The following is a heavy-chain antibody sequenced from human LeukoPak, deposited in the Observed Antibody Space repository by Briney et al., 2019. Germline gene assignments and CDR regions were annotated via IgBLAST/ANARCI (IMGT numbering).Heavy chain of an antibody. Sequence: QPGGSLRLSCAASGFTFSSYNMNWVRQAPGKGLEWVSYISSSSSTIYYADSVKGRFTISRDKAKNSLYLQMNSLRAEDTAVYYCARDNGDGYRGAFDIWGRGTMVTVSS. J-gene: IGHJ3*02. CDR3: ARDNGDGYRGAFDI. D-gene: IGHD5-24*01. CDR1: GFTFSSYN. V-gene: IGHV3-48*01. CDR2: ISSSSSTI.